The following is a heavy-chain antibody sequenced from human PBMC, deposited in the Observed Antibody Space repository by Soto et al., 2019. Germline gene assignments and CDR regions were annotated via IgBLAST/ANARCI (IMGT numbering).Heavy chain of an antibody. Sequence: QITLKESGPTLVKPTQTLTLTCTFSGFSLSASGVGVGWIRQPPGKALEWLALIYWDDDKRYSPSLKSRLTIPXDTSKNQVVLSMTNMDPVDTATYYCAHVVTTVTTRWGQGTLVTVSS. CDR2: IYWDDDK. J-gene: IGHJ4*02. CDR3: AHVVTTVTTR. V-gene: IGHV2-5*02. D-gene: IGHD4-17*01. CDR1: GFSLSASGVG.